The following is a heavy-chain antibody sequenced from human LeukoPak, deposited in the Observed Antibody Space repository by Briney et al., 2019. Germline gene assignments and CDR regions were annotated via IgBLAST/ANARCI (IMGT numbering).Heavy chain of an antibody. CDR1: GYTFTSYG. CDR3: ARDRWGVNYYQYMDV. D-gene: IGHD3-10*01. J-gene: IGHJ6*03. V-gene: IGHV1-18*01. CDR2: ISAYNGNR. Sequence: ASVKVSCKASGYTFTSYGISWVRLAPGHGLEWMGWISAYNGNRKYEKKLQGRVTMTSDTATSTAYMELSSLRADDTAVYYCARDRWGVNYYQYMDVWGKGTTVTVSS.